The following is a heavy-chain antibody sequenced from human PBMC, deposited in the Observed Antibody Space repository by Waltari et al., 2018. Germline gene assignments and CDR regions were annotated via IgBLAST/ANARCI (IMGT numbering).Heavy chain of an antibody. V-gene: IGHV3-9*01. D-gene: IGHD3-22*01. J-gene: IGHJ3*01. CDR1: GFTFDDYA. Sequence: GLVHPGRSLRLSCAASGFTFDDYAMHWVRQAPGKGLEWVAGINWNSDSIGYGDSVKGRFTISRDNARNSLYLQMKSLTTEDTAVYYCLKKNDEVYDRNGLVYDAFDVWGQGTMVTVST. CDR3: LKKNDEVYDRNGLVYDAFDV. CDR2: INWNSDSI.